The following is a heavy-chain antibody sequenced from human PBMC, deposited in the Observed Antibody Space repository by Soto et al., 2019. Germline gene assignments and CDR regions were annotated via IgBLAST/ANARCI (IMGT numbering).Heavy chain of an antibody. J-gene: IGHJ6*02. CDR2: ISYDGSNK. D-gene: IGHD2-8*01. CDR3: ARDPLYGYYYGMDV. V-gene: IGHV3-30-3*01. CDR1: GFTFSSYA. Sequence: QVQLVESGGGVVQPGRPLRLSCAASGFTFSSYAMHWVRQAPGKGLEWVAVISYDGSNKYYADSVKGRFTISRDNSKNTLYLQMNSLRAEDTAVYYCARDPLYGYYYGMDVWGQGTTVTVSS.